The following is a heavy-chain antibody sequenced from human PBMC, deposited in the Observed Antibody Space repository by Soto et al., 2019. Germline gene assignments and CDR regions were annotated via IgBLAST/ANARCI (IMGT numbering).Heavy chain of an antibody. CDR1: GFTFSKYA. D-gene: IGHD2-15*01. CDR3: AKDKYTDSVRKVWFFDY. V-gene: IGHV3-23*01. CDR2: ISANGGIT. Sequence: EVQLLESGGGLVKPGGSLRLSCVASGFTFSKYAMSWVRLAPGKRLEWVSSISANGGITDYADSVKGRFTISRDNFQNILSLQMDSLTGDDTALYFCAKDKYTDSVRKVWFFDYWGRGTLVTVSS. J-gene: IGHJ2*01.